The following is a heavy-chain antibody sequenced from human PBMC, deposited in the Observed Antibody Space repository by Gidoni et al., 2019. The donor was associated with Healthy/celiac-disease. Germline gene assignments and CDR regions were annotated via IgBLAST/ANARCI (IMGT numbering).Heavy chain of an antibody. CDR1: GYTFTSYY. V-gene: IGHV1-46*01. Sequence: QVQLVQSGAEVKKPGASVKVSCKASGYTFTSYYMHWVRQAPGQGLEWMGIINPSGGSTSYAQKFQGRVTMTTDTSTSTVYMELSSLRSEDTAVYYCARVHYDSSGHRDDAFDIWGQGTMVTVSS. J-gene: IGHJ3*02. CDR3: ARVHYDSSGHRDDAFDI. CDR2: INPSGGST. D-gene: IGHD3-22*01.